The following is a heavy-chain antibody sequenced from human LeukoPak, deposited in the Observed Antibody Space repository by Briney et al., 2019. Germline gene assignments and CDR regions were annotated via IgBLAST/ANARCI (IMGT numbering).Heavy chain of an antibody. CDR3: ARGPTIWDYDSSGYMIA. D-gene: IGHD3-22*01. V-gene: IGHV1-18*01. CDR2: ISAHNGNT. J-gene: IGHJ5*02. Sequence: ASVKVSCKASGYTFNSYGISWVRQAPGQGLEWMGWISAHNGNTNYAQKLQGRVTMTTDTSTSTAYMELRSLRSDDTAVHYCARGPTIWDYDSSGYMIAWGQGPLVTVSS. CDR1: GYTFNSYG.